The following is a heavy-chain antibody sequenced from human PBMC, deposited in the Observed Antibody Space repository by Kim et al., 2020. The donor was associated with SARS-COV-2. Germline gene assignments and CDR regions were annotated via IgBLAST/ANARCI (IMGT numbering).Heavy chain of an antibody. J-gene: IGHJ4*02. Sequence: GGSLRLSCAASGFTFSSYAMHWVRQAPGKGLEWVAVISYDGSNKYYVDSVKGRFTISRDNSKNTLYLQMNSLRAEDTAVYYCARGGRVATTMGFHYWGQGTLVTVSS. D-gene: IGHD5-12*01. CDR1: GFTFSSYA. CDR3: ARGGRVATTMGFHY. CDR2: ISYDGSNK. V-gene: IGHV3-30*04.